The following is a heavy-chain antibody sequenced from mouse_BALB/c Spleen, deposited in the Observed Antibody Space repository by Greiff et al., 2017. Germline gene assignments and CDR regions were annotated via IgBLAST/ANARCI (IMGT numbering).Heavy chain of an antibody. V-gene: IGHV2-9*02. Sequence: VQLQESGPGLVAPSQSLSITCTVSGFSLTSYGVHWVRQPPGKGLEWLGVIWAGGSTNYNSALMSRLSISKDNSKSQVFLKMNSLQTDDTAMYYCARVFSLLRLGTWFAYWGQGTLVTVSA. J-gene: IGHJ3*01. CDR3: ARVFSLLRLGTWFAY. D-gene: IGHD1-2*01. CDR1: GFSLTSYG. CDR2: IWAGGST.